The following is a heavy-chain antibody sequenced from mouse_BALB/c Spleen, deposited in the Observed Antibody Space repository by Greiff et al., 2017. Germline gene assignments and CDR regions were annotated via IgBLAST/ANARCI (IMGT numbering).Heavy chain of an antibody. CDR1: GYSFTSYW. Sequence: QVQLKQPGAELVRPGASVKLSCKASGYSFTSYWMNWVKQRPGQGLEWIGMIHPSDSETRLNQKFKDKATLTVDKSSSTAYMQLSSPTSEDSAVYYCARGGRYDEDAEWPLAYWGQGTLVTVSA. CDR2: IHPSDSET. D-gene: IGHD2-14*01. CDR3: ARGGRYDEDAEWPLAY. V-gene: IGHV1-74*01. J-gene: IGHJ3*01.